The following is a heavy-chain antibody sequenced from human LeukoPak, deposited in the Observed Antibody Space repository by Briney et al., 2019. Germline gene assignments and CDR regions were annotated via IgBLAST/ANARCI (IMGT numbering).Heavy chain of an antibody. CDR3: ARSRPGTEAGQPNFDY. Sequence: GGSLRLSCAASGYTFSTYSMSWVRQAPGKGLEWVSYISSISSIIYYADSVKGRFTISRDNAKSSLYLQMNSLRAEDTAVYYCARSRPGTEAGQPNFDYWGQGTLATVSS. J-gene: IGHJ4*02. CDR2: ISSISSII. V-gene: IGHV3-48*01. CDR1: GYTFSTYS. D-gene: IGHD6-13*01.